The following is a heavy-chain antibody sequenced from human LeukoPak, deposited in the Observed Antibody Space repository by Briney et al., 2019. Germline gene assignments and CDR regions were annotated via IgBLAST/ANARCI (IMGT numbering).Heavy chain of an antibody. V-gene: IGHV3-7*01. J-gene: IGHJ4*02. D-gene: IGHD2-15*01. CDR3: VSQEVVPH. CDR2: VKEDGTTK. CDR1: GFSFTNYW. Sequence: GGSLRLSCAASGFSFTNYWMSWVRQAPGKGLEWVANVKEDGTTKQYVDSVKGRFTISRDNAKNSLYLQMDSLRAEDTAVYYCVSQEVVPHWGQGTLVSVSS.